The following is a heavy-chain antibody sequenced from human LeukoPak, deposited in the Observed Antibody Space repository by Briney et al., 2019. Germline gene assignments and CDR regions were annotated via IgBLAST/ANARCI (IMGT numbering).Heavy chain of an antibody. D-gene: IGHD3-10*01. J-gene: IGHJ3*01. CDR3: ASKIGLNAFDV. CDR1: GITFSAYS. CDR2: ISSRGKTQ. V-gene: IGHV3-48*02. Sequence: GGSLRLSCAASGITFSAYSMNWVRQAPGKGLEWISYISSRGKTQNYADSVKGRFTISRDNAKNSVFLQMDSLRDEDTSVYYCASKIGLNAFDVWGQGTVVTVSS.